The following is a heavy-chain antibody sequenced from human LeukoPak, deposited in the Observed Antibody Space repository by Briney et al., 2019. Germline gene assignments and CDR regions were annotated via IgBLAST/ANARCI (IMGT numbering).Heavy chain of an antibody. CDR3: AKDSSSWSFDY. CDR2: IRYEGSNK. CDR1: GFTFSSYG. J-gene: IGHJ4*02. V-gene: IGHV3-30*02. Sequence: GGYLSLSCAASGFTFSSYGMHWVRQAPGKGREWVSFIRYEGSNKYYADSVKGRFTISRDNSKNTLYLQMNSLRAEDTAVYYCAKDSSSWSFDYWGQGTRVTVSS. D-gene: IGHD6-13*01.